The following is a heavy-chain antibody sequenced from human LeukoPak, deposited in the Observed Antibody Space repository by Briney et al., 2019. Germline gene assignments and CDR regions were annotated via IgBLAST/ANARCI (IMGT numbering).Heavy chain of an antibody. V-gene: IGHV4-34*01. CDR2: IAHSGST. CDR1: GGSFSGYF. J-gene: IGHJ4*02. Sequence: SETLSLTCAVYGGSFSGYFWTWIRQPPGKGLEWIGEIAHSGSTNYNPSLKSRVIISTDTSNNQFSLKLSSVTAADTAVYYCARGPPQTYFHGNGYYYFDYWGQGTLVTVSS. CDR3: ARGPPQTYFHGNGYYYFDY. D-gene: IGHD3-22*01.